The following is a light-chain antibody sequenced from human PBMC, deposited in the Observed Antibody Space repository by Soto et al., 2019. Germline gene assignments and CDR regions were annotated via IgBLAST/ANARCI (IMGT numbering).Light chain of an antibody. Sequence: QSALTQPASMSGSPGQSITISCTGTSSDVGRYNLVAWYQQHPDKAPQVIIYEGNRRPSGVSNRFSASKSGNTASLPISGLQADDEADYSCSSYAGSNVFVIFGGGTKLTVL. V-gene: IGLV2-23*01. CDR2: EGN. CDR1: SSDVGRYNL. J-gene: IGLJ2*01. CDR3: SSYAGSNVFVI.